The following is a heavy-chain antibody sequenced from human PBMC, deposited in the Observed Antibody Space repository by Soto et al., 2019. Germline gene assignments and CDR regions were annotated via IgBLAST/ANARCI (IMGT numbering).Heavy chain of an antibody. CDR1: AGSISSGDYY. D-gene: IGHD2-15*01. Sequence: SETMSLTCTVSAGSISSGDYYWSWIRQPPGKGLEWIGYIYYSGSTYYTPSLKSRVTIAVDTSTHQCSRKLSSVTAAAKAVYYCHXDTCSGGSCYWKDSAMDVWSHGTAVT. CDR2: IYYSGST. J-gene: IGHJ6*02. V-gene: IGHV4-30-4*01. CDR3: HXDTCSGGSCYWKDSAMDV.